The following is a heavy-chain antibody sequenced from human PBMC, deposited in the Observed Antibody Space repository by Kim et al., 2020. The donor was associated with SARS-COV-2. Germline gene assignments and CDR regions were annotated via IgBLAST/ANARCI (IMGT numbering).Heavy chain of an antibody. CDR2: ISGSGDGN. D-gene: IGHD1-26*01. V-gene: IGHV3-23*01. CDR3: ARGRYNGYVAH. CDR1: GFTFSSYG. Sequence: GGSLRLSCAASGFTFSSYGMSWVRQAPGKGLEWVSGISGSGDGNNYADSVKGRFTISRDNSKNTLYVQMNSLRAEDTAVYFCARGRYNGYVAHWGQGTLVTVSS. J-gene: IGHJ4*02.